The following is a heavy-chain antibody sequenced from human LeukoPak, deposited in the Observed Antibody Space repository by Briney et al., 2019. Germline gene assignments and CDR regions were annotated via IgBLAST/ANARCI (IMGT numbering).Heavy chain of an antibody. V-gene: IGHV3-21*01. J-gene: IGHJ4*02. D-gene: IGHD5-18*01. CDR3: AREDTAMVTGFDY. Sequence: GGSLRLSCAASGFTFSSYSMNWVRQAPGKGLEWVSSISSSSSYIYYADSVKGRFTISRDNAKNSLYLQMNGLRAEDTAVYYCAREDTAMVTGFDYWGQGTLVTVSS. CDR1: GFTFSSYS. CDR2: ISSSSSYI.